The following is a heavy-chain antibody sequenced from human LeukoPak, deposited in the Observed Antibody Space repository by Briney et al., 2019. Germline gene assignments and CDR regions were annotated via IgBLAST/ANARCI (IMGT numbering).Heavy chain of an antibody. J-gene: IGHJ3*02. Sequence: ASVKVSCKASGYTFTSYAMNWVRQAPGQGLEWMGWINTNTEDPTYAHGFTGRFVFSLDTSVSTAYLQISSLKAEDTAVYFCARALRGGAFDIWGQGTMVTVSS. CDR1: GYTFTSYA. CDR3: ARALRGGAFDI. D-gene: IGHD3-10*01. V-gene: IGHV7-4-1*02. CDR2: INTNTEDP.